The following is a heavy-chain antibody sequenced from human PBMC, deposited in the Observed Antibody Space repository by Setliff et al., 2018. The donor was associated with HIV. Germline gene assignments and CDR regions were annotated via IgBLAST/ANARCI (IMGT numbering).Heavy chain of an antibody. CDR3: ARPLTGYSITHYYYMDV. CDR2: ISGSGGSP. Sequence: PGGSLRLSCAASGFTFSTYAMSWVRQAPGKGLDWVSGISGSGGSPYYADSVKGRITISRDNAKSSLYLQMNSLRAEDTAVYYCARPLTGYSITHYYYMDVWGKGTTVTVSS. V-gene: IGHV3-23*01. D-gene: IGHD3-9*01. CDR1: GFTFSTYA. J-gene: IGHJ6*03.